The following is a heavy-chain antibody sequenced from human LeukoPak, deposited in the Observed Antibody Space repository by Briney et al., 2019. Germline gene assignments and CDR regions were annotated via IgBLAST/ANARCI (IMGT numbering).Heavy chain of an antibody. D-gene: IGHD3-10*01. Sequence: GEPLKISFKGSGYSFTDYWIGGVRQMPGEGLQWMGIIYPDDSDIRYSPSFQGQVTISADKSIITAYLQWSSLKASDTAMYYCARHGRGSRSPNAFDIWGQGTMVSVSS. V-gene: IGHV5-51*01. J-gene: IGHJ3*02. CDR2: IYPDDSDI. CDR3: ARHGRGSRSPNAFDI. CDR1: GYSFTDYW.